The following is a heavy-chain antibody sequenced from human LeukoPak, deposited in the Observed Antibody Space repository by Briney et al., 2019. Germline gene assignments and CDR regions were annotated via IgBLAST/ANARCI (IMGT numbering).Heavy chain of an antibody. V-gene: IGHV4-4*07. CDR1: GGSISSYY. Sequence: SETLSLTCTVSGGSISSYYWSWIRQPAGKGLEWIGRIYTSGSTNYNPSLKSRVAMSVDTSKNQFSLKLSSVTAADTAVYYCANRIAAAEEFDYWGQGTLVTVSS. J-gene: IGHJ4*02. D-gene: IGHD6-13*01. CDR3: ANRIAAAEEFDY. CDR2: IYTSGST.